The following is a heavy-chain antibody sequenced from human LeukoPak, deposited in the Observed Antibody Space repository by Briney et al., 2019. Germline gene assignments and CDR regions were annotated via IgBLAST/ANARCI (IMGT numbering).Heavy chain of an antibody. J-gene: IGHJ3*02. CDR3: ARQYCSGGSCYLNAAFDI. CDR2: ISSSGSTI. D-gene: IGHD2-15*01. V-gene: IGHV3-11*04. CDR1: GFTFSDYY. Sequence: GGSLRLSCAASGFTFSDYYMSWIRQAPGKGLGSVSYISSSGSTIYYADSVKGRFTISRDNAKNSLYLQMNSLRAEDTAVYYCARQYCSGGSCYLNAAFDIWGQGTMVTVSS.